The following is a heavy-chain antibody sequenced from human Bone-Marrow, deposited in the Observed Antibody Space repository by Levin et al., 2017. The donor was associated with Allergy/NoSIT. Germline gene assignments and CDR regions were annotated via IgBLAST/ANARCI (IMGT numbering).Heavy chain of an antibody. CDR1: GGSFSGYS. D-gene: IGHD3-10*01. CDR3: ATYSMVRGVVGY. CDR2: IYYSGST. V-gene: IGHV4-34*01. Sequence: SQTLSLPCGVSGGSFSGYSWTWIRQPPGKGLEWIGSIYYSGSTYYNPSLKSRVTISVDTSKNQFSLKLNSVTAADTAIYYCATYSMVRGVVGYWGQGTLVTVSS. J-gene: IGHJ4*02.